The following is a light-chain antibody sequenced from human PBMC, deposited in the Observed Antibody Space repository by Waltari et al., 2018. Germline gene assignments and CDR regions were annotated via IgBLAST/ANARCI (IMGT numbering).Light chain of an antibody. J-gene: IGLJ2*01. CDR1: KLGNKY. CDR3: QAWDSSTVV. CDR2: QDS. V-gene: IGLV3-1*01. Sequence: SYELPQPPSVSVSPGQTATITCSGDKLGNKYTSWYQQKPGQSPILVIYQDSLRPSGIPERFSGSNSGNTATLTVSGAQAMDEADYYCQAWDSSTVVFGGGTKLTVL.